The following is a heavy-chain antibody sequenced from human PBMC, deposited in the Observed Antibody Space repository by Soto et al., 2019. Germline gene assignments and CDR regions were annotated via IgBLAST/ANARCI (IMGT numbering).Heavy chain of an antibody. Sequence: QVQLVQSGAEVKKPGASVKVSCKASGYTFTNSYIHWVRQAPGQGLEWMALLNPNGGSTNYAQNFQGIVTVTRDTSTSTVYMALTSLTSQHTAVYYCARNLAAGDYWGQGTLVTVSS. CDR3: ARNLAAGDY. CDR1: GYTFTNSY. CDR2: LNPNGGST. J-gene: IGHJ4*02. V-gene: IGHV1-46*01. D-gene: IGHD2-15*01.